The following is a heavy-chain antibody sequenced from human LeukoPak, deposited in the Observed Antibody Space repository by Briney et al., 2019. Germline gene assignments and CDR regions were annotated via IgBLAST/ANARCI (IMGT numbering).Heavy chain of an antibody. V-gene: IGHV3-48*04. CDR2: ISSSSSTI. CDR3: ARDYYGSGSYYHEGYRYFDY. Sequence: GGSLRLSCAASGFTFSSYSMNWVRQAPGKGLEWVSYISSSSSTIYYADSVKGRFTISRDNAKNSLYLQMNSLRAEDTAVYYCARDYYGSGSYYHEGYRYFDYWGRGTLVIVSS. D-gene: IGHD3-10*01. CDR1: GFTFSSYS. J-gene: IGHJ4*02.